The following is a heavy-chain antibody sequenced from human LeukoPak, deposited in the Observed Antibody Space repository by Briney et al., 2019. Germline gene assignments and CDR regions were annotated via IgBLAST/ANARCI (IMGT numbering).Heavy chain of an antibody. CDR1: GFTFSTYG. CDR2: IAHDASII. D-gene: IGHD3-3*01. CDR3: ARDPPAYYDFWSGYPIGYYYMDV. V-gene: IGHV3-30*03. Sequence: GRSLRLSCAASGFTFSTYGMHWVRQAPGKGLEWVADIAHDASIIYYADSVKGRFTISRDNSKNSLYPQMNSLRAEDTAVYYCARDPPAYYDFWSGYPIGYYYMDVWGKGTTVTVSS. J-gene: IGHJ6*03.